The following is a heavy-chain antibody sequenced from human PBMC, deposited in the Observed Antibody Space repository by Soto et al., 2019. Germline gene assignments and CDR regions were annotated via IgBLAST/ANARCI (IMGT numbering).Heavy chain of an antibody. CDR2: IIPIFGTA. Sequence: SVKVSCKASGGTFSSYAISWVRQAPGQGLEWMGGIIPIFGTANYAQKFQGRVTITADESTSTAYMELSSLRSEDTAVYYCARSSGGVFGIIIEGTNWFAPWGQGTLVTVSS. CDR3: ARSSGGVFGIIIEGTNWFAP. CDR1: GGTFSSYA. J-gene: IGHJ5*02. V-gene: IGHV1-69*13. D-gene: IGHD3-16*01.